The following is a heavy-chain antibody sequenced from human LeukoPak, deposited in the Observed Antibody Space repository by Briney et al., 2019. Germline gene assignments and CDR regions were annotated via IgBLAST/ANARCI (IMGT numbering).Heavy chain of an antibody. D-gene: IGHD1-20*01. Sequence: SVKVSCKASGGTFSSYALSWVRQAPGQGLEWMGGIIPMFGTTDYAQKFQGRVTITADKSTTTAYMELSSLRSEDTAVYYCAREIIRTSRAFDIWGQGTMVTVSS. J-gene: IGHJ3*02. CDR2: IIPMFGTT. CDR3: AREIIRTSRAFDI. V-gene: IGHV1-69*06. CDR1: GGTFSSYA.